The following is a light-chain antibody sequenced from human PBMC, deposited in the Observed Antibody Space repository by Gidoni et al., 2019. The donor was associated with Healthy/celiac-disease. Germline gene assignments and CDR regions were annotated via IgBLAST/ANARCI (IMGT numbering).Light chain of an antibody. CDR1: QSISSW. J-gene: IGKJ2*01. CDR3: QQYNSTPYT. Sequence: LQITQSPSTLSASVGDRVTITCRASQSISSWLDWYQQKPGKAPKLLIYKASSLESGVPSRFSGSGSGTEFTLTISSLQPDDFATYYCQQYNSTPYTFGQGTKLEIK. CDR2: KAS. V-gene: IGKV1-5*03.